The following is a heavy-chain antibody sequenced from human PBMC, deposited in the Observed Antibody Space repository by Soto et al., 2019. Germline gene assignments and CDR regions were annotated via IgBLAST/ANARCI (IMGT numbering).Heavy chain of an antibody. D-gene: IGHD6-13*01. CDR3: STQVKLYSGGWYDYGMDV. Sequence: EVQLVESGGGLVKPGGSLRLSCAASGFTFNNAWMTWVRQAPGKGLEWVGHVKSKTDGGTTDYAAPVNGRFTISRDDSKNTLYLQMKSLTAEDTGVYYCSTQVKLYSGGWYDYGMDVWGQGTTVTVSS. CDR2: VKSKTDGGTT. CDR1: GFTFNNAW. V-gene: IGHV3-15*07. J-gene: IGHJ6*02.